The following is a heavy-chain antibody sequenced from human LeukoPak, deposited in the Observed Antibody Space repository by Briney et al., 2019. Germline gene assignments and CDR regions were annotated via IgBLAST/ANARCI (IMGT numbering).Heavy chain of an antibody. CDR2: IYYSGST. Sequence: SETLSLTCTVSGGSISSYYWSWIRQPPGKGLEWIGYIYYSGSTNYNPSLKRRVTISVDTSKNQFSLKLSSVTAADTAVCYCARQVTMVRGVGFDYWGQGTLVTVSS. D-gene: IGHD3-10*01. CDR1: GGSISSYY. J-gene: IGHJ4*02. V-gene: IGHV4-59*08. CDR3: ARQVTMVRGVGFDY.